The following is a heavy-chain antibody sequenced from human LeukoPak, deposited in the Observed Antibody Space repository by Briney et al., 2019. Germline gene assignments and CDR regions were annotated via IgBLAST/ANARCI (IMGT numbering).Heavy chain of an antibody. CDR1: GITFSRSW. V-gene: IGHV3-74*01. D-gene: IGHD2-2*02. Sequence: PGGSLRLSCAASGITFSRSWMHWVRQAPGKGLVWVSRIRSDGSNTIYAESVKGRFTISRDNAKNTLYLQMNSLRVEDTAVYYCAKDPSVVPAAIARGDGMDVWGQGTTVTVSS. CDR2: IRSDGSNT. CDR3: AKDPSVVPAAIARGDGMDV. J-gene: IGHJ6*02.